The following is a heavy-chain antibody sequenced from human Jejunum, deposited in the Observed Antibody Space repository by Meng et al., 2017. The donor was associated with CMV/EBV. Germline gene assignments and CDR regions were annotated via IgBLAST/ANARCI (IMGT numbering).Heavy chain of an antibody. D-gene: IGHD6-19*01. CDR1: GYTFTSSS. J-gene: IGHJ4*02. CDR3: ARGNGWRFDY. V-gene: IGHV7-4-1*01. CDR2: ININTGNP. Sequence: LKKPGELVKISCQAAGYTFTSSSMNWVPHAPGQWLEWMGWININTGNPTYAQGFTGRFVFSLDTSVSTAYLQIDSLKADDTAVYYCARGNGWRFDYWGQGTLVTVSS.